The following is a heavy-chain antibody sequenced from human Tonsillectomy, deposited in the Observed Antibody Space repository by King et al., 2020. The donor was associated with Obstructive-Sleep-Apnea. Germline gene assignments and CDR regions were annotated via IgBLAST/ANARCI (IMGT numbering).Heavy chain of an antibody. J-gene: IGHJ6*02. D-gene: IGHD6-13*01. Sequence: QLVQSGGGVVQPGRSLLLSCAVSGCTFSSYAMYWGRQEPGKGLEGGAVISYDGSDKNYADSVEGRFTISTDNSTNTLYLQMDTLGAEDTAVYYCAIEDPIPALRIRYYYGMDVWGQGTTVTVSS. CDR3: AIEDPIPALRIRYYYGMDV. V-gene: IGHV3-30*04. CDR1: GCTFSSYA. CDR2: ISYDGSDK.